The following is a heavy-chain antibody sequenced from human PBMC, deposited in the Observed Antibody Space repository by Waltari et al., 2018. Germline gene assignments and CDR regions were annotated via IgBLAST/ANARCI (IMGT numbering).Heavy chain of an antibody. CDR2: INLSGIT. V-gene: IGHV4-34*01. CDR3: ARGSGYFDRGGDYFDY. D-gene: IGHD3-9*01. CDR1: GGSFSGDY. Sequence: QVQLQQWGAGLLKPSETLSLTCAVYGGSFSGDYWSWIRQPPGKGREWSVEINLSGITNYNQSLKSRVTTSVDTSKNQFSLKLGSVTAEDTAVYYCARGSGYFDRGGDYFDYWGQGTLVTVSS. J-gene: IGHJ4*02.